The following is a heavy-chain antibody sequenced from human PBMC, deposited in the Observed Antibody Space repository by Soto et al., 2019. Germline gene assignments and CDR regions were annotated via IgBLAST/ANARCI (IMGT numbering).Heavy chain of an antibody. J-gene: IGHJ3*02. Sequence: QVQLQESGPGLVKPSETLSLTCTVSGGSISSYYWSWIRQPPGKGLEWIGYIYYSGSTNYNPSLKSRVTISVDTSKNQFSLKLSSVTAADTAVYYCARLGWLGTAFDIWGQGTMVTVSS. CDR1: GGSISSYY. V-gene: IGHV4-59*08. D-gene: IGHD6-19*01. CDR3: ARLGWLGTAFDI. CDR2: IYYSGST.